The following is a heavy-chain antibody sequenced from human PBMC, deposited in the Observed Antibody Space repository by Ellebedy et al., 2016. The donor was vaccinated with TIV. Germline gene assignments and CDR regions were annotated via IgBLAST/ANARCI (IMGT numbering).Heavy chain of an antibody. Sequence: MPSETLSLTCTVSGGSIDSNYWSWIRQPPGKGLEWIGYIHYSGSISYNPSLRSRVTISLERPKNRFSLRLSSVTAADTAVYYCARGVGQYCSSGSCNRRYYYYGMDVWGHGTTVTVS. J-gene: IGHJ6*02. CDR2: IHYSGSI. CDR3: ARGVGQYCSSGSCNRRYYYYGMDV. V-gene: IGHV4-59*01. CDR1: GGSIDSNY. D-gene: IGHD2-15*01.